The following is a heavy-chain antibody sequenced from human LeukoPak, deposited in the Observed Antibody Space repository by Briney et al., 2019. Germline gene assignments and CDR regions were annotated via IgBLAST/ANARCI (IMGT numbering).Heavy chain of an antibody. CDR1: GGSIRSYY. J-gene: IGHJ4*02. CDR3: ATSRDSSGYYLTPFDY. CDR2: IYYSGNT. V-gene: IGHV4-59*01. Sequence: PSETLSLTCTVSGGSIRSYYWSWIRQPPGKGLEWIGYIYYSGNTHYNPSLRSRVTISVDTSKNQFSLKLNSVTAADTAVYYCATSRDSSGYYLTPFDYWGQGTLVTVSS. D-gene: IGHD3-22*01.